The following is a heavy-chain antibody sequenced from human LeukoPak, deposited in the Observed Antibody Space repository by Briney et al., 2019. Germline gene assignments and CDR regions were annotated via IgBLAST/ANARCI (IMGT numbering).Heavy chain of an antibody. V-gene: IGHV1-69*04. D-gene: IGHD3-22*01. J-gene: IGHJ4*02. Sequence: SAKVSCKASGGTFSSYAISWVRQAPGQGLEWMGRIIPILGMANYAQKFQGRVTITADKSTSTAYMELSSLRSEDTAVYYCARDVDDSSGYYFGYFDYWGQGTLVTVSS. CDR1: GGTFSSYA. CDR3: ARDVDDSSGYYFGYFDY. CDR2: IIPILGMA.